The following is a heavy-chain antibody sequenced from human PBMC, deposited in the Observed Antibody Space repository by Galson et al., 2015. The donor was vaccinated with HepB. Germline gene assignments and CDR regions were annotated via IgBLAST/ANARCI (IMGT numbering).Heavy chain of an antibody. V-gene: IGHV3-30*02. Sequence: SLRLSCAASGFTFSNYGMHWVRQAPGKGLEWVAFIRYDGSNKYYADSAKGRFTISRDNSKNTVYLQMNSLRAEDTAVYYCAKDPYYYGSGSYSVDYWGQGTLVTVSS. D-gene: IGHD3-10*01. J-gene: IGHJ4*02. CDR1: GFTFSNYG. CDR2: IRYDGSNK. CDR3: AKDPYYYGSGSYSVDY.